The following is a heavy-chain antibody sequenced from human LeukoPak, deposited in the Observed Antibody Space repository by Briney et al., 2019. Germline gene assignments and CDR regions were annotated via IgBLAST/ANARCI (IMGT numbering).Heavy chain of an antibody. J-gene: IGHJ3*02. Sequence: GGSLRLSCAASGFTFSDYYMSWIRQAPGKGLEWVSYISSSGSTIYYADSVKGRFTISRDNAKNTLYLQMNSLRAEDTAVYYCARGSSGSYRTDAFDIWGQGTMVTVSS. CDR3: ARGSSGSYRTDAFDI. V-gene: IGHV3-11*04. CDR2: ISSSGSTI. D-gene: IGHD1-26*01. CDR1: GFTFSDYY.